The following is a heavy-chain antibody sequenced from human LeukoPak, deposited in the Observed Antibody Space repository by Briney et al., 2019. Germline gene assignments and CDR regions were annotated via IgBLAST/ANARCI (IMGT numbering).Heavy chain of an antibody. J-gene: IGHJ5*02. CDR3: ARYADTAMNANWFDP. V-gene: IGHV1-69*05. CDR1: GGTFSSYA. Sequence: ASVKLSRKASGGTFSSYAISWVRQAPGQGLEWMGGIIPIFGTANYAQKFQGRVTITTDESTSTAYMELSSLRSEDTAVYYCARYADTAMNANWFDPWGQGTLVTVSS. D-gene: IGHD5-18*01. CDR2: IIPIFGTA.